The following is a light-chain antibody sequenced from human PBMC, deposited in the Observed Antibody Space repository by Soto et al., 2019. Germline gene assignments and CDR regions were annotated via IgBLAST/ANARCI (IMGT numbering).Light chain of an antibody. CDR2: GAT. CDR3: QQYDRSPLT. CDR1: QSVSSSF. V-gene: IGKV3-20*01. J-gene: IGKJ4*01. Sequence: EIVLTQSPGTLSLSPGERATLSCRASQSVSSSFLAWYQQKPGQAPRLLIYGATSRATGIPDRFSGSGSRTDFTLTISRLEPEDVAVYYCQQYDRSPLTFGGGTKVEIK.